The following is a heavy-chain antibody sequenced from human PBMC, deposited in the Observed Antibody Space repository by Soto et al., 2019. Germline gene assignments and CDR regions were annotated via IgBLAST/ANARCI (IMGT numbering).Heavy chain of an antibody. CDR3: ARHPGYYDILTGYTTYYFDY. V-gene: IGHV4-4*02. J-gene: IGHJ4*02. D-gene: IGHD3-9*01. CDR2: IYHNGSP. CDR1: GGSISSTNW. Sequence: SETLSLTCVVSGGSISSTNWWTWVRQPPGKRLEWIGEIYHNGSPTYSPSLRGRATISVDKSNNQFSLRLRSVTAADTAVYYCARHPGYYDILTGYTTYYFDYWGQGILVTVSS.